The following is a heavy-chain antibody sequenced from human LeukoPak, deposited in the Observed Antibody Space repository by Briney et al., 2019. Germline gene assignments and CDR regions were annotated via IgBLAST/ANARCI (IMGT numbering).Heavy chain of an antibody. Sequence: PGGSLRLSCAASGFTVSSNYMSRVRQAPGKGLEWVSVIYSGGSTYYADSVKGRFTISRDNSKNTLYLQMNSLRAEDTAVYYCARETSLSGYYFDYWGQGTLVTVSS. CDR3: ARETSLSGYYFDY. CDR1: GFTVSSNY. V-gene: IGHV3-66*01. D-gene: IGHD3-22*01. CDR2: IYSGGST. J-gene: IGHJ4*02.